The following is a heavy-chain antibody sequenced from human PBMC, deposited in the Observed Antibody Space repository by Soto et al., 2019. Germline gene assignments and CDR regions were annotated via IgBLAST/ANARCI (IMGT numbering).Heavy chain of an antibody. V-gene: IGHV1-69*06. CDR1: GDTFSSYG. CDR3: ARGDILTPNNGMHV. D-gene: IGHD3-9*01. CDR2: IIPMFGTP. J-gene: IGHJ6*02. Sequence: QVQLVQSGAEVKKPGSSVKVSCKASGDTFSSYGINWVRQAPGQGLEWMGGIIPMFGTPNLAQKFQDRVTITADKSTNTAYMELSSLRSEDTAVYYCARGDILTPNNGMHVWGQGTTVTVSS.